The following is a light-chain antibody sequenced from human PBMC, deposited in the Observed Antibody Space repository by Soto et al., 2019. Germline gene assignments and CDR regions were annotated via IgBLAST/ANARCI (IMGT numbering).Light chain of an antibody. J-gene: IGKJ1*01. CDR3: QQYGSSPEWT. V-gene: IGKV3-20*01. CDR2: GAS. Sequence: EIVLTQSPGTLSLSPGDRATLSCRASQSVTSSYLGWYQQKPGQAPRLLIYGASSRATGVPDRFSGSGSGTDFTLTISRLEPEDFAVYYCQQYGSSPEWTFGQGNKVEIK. CDR1: QSVTSSY.